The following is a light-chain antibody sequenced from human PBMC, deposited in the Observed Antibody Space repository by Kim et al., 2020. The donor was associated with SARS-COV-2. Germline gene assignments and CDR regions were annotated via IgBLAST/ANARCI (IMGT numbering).Light chain of an antibody. Sequence: SYELTQPPSVSVSPGQTARITCSGDALPDQHGYWYQQKPGQAPLLVIYEDTERPSGIPERFSGSSSGTIVTLTISGVQAEDEADYYCQSADSSGSYWVFGGGTKVTVL. CDR3: QSADSSGSYWV. V-gene: IGLV3-25*03. CDR1: ALPDQH. CDR2: EDT. J-gene: IGLJ3*02.